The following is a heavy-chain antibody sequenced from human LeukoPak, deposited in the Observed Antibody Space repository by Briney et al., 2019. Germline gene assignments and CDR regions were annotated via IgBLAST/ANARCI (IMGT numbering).Heavy chain of an antibody. J-gene: IGHJ4*02. CDR3: AKRGVVIRVILVGFHKQAYYFDS. CDR1: GITLSNYG. CDR2: ISDSGGGT. V-gene: IGHV3-23*01. D-gene: IGHD3-22*01. Sequence: GGSLRLSCAVSGITLSNYGMSWVRQAPGKGLEWVAGISDSGGGTNYADSVKGRFTISRDSPKNTLYLQMNSLRAEDTAVYFCAKRGVVIRVILVGFHKQAYYFDSWGQGAQVTVSS.